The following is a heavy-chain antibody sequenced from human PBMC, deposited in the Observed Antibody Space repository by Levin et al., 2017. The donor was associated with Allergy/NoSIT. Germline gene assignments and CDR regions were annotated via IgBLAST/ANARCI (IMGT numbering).Heavy chain of an antibody. CDR3: AGLPVGRAYDTSGSYFDY. J-gene: IGHJ4*02. D-gene: IGHD3-22*01. V-gene: IGHV4-38-2*01. CDR1: GYSISSGYY. CDR2: FYHEGKT. Sequence: SETLSLTCGVSGYSISSGYYWGWIRQPPGTGLEWLGTFYHEGKTYYNPSLRSRVTISVDTSKNQFSLNLSSVTAADTAIYYCAGLPVGRAYDTSGSYFDYWGPGTLVSVSS.